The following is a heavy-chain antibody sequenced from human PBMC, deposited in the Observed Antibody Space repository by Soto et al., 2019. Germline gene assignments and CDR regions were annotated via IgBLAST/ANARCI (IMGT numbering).Heavy chain of an antibody. CDR1: GFTFTAYD. CDR3: AFKGNANQFY. Sequence: GGSLRLSCATSGFTFTAYDLTWVRQAPGKGLDWVSGISPSGDTTYYADSVKGRFTISRDNSKTVLYLQMNSLRAEDTAVYYCAFKGNANQFYWGQGTMVTVYS. CDR2: ISPSGDTT. J-gene: IGHJ4*02. V-gene: IGHV3-23*01. D-gene: IGHD2-8*01.